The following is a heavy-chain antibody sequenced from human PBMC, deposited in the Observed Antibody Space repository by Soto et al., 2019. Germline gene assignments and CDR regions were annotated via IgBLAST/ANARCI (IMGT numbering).Heavy chain of an antibody. Sequence: GGSLRLSCATSGFTFSNYWMTWVRQAPGKGLEWVANIRQDGSENSYVGSVKGRFTISRDNTKNSLFLQMNNLRAEDAAIYYCGRERGSKSMDVWGQGTTVTVSS. D-gene: IGHD2-15*01. J-gene: IGHJ6*02. CDR2: IRQDGSEN. V-gene: IGHV3-7*03. CDR3: GRERGSKSMDV. CDR1: GFTFSNYW.